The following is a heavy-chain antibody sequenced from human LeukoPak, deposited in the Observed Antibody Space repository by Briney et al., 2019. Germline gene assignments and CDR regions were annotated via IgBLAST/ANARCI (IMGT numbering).Heavy chain of an antibody. CDR1: GGTFSSYA. V-gene: IGHV1-69*13. Sequence: GASVKVSCKASGGTFSSYAISWVRQAPGQGLEWMGGIIPIFGTANYAQKFQGRVTITADESTSTAYMELSSLRSEDTAVYYCARAPPYYYDSSGYSYYYYYMDVWGKGTTVTISS. CDR2: IIPIFGTA. J-gene: IGHJ6*03. CDR3: ARAPPYYYDSSGYSYYYYYMDV. D-gene: IGHD3-22*01.